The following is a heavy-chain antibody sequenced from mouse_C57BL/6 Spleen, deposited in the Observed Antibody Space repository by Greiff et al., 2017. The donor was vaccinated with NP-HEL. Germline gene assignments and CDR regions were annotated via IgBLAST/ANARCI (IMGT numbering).Heavy chain of an antibody. D-gene: IGHD2-3*01. V-gene: IGHV5-2*03. J-gene: IGHJ3*01. CDR3: ARHEGWLPWFAY. CDR1: EYEFPSHD. CDR2: INSDGGSP. Sequence: EVMLVESGGGLVQPGESLKLSCESNEYEFPSHDMSWVRQTPETSLELVAAINSDGGSPYYPDPMGRRFIISRDNTKKTLYLQMSSLRAEDTALYYCARHEGWLPWFAYWGQGTLVTVSA.